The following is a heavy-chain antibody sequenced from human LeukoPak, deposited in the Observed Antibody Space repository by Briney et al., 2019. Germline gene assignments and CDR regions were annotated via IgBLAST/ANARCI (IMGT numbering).Heavy chain of an antibody. CDR3: ARDLWGTTVTTDYFDS. CDR1: GFTFSSYW. Sequence: GGSLRLSCAASGFTFSSYWMNWVRQAPGKGLEWVSSISSSSSYIYYADSVKGRFTISRDNAKNSLYLQMISLRAEDMAVYYCARDLWGTTVTTDYFDSWGQGTLVTVSS. V-gene: IGHV3-21*01. CDR2: ISSSSSYI. J-gene: IGHJ4*02. D-gene: IGHD4-17*01.